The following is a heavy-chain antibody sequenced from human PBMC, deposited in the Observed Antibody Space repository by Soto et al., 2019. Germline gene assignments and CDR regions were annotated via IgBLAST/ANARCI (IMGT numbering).Heavy chain of an antibody. CDR3: AKETNDDRPPGYYYYYAMDV. CDR2: ISGSGGST. J-gene: IGHJ6*04. Sequence: EVQLLESGGGLGQPGGSLRLSCAASGFTFSSYAMSWVRQAPGKGLEWVSGISGSGGSTYYADSVKGRFTISRDKSKYTLYLQMNSLRGEDTAVYYCAKETNDDRPPGYYYYYAMDVWGEGTTVTVSS. V-gene: IGHV3-23*01. D-gene: IGHD1-1*01. CDR1: GFTFSSYA.